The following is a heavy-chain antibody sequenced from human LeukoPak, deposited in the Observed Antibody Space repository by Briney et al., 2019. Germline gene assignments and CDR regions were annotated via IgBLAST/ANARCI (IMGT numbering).Heavy chain of an antibody. CDR3: ARAGIQIAAAGTGRYYYYYMDV. CDR2: ISYDGGNK. V-gene: IGHV3-30-3*01. Sequence: GGSLRLSCAASGFTFSSYAMHWVRQAPGKGLEWVAVISYDGGNKYYADSVKGRFTISRDNSKNTMYLQMNSLRAEDTAVYYCARAGIQIAAAGTGRYYYYYMDVWGKGTTVTVSS. CDR1: GFTFSSYA. J-gene: IGHJ6*03. D-gene: IGHD6-13*01.